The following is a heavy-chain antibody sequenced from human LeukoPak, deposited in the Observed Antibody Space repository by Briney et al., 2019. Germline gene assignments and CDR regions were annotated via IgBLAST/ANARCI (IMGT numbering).Heavy chain of an antibody. CDR2: INPNSGGT. J-gene: IGHJ4*02. Sequence: ASVKVSCKASGYTFTGYYMHCVRQAPGQGLEWMGWINPNSGGTNYAQKFQGRVTMTRDTSISTAYMELSRLRSDDTAVYYCARDQQWLDGGFDYWGQGTLVTVSS. CDR3: ARDQQWLDGGFDY. D-gene: IGHD6-19*01. CDR1: GYTFTGYY. V-gene: IGHV1-2*02.